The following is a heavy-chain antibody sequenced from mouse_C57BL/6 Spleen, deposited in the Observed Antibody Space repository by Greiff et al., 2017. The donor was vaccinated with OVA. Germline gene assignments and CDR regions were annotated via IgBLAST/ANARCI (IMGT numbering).Heavy chain of an antibody. CDR1: GYSFTDYN. CDR2: INPNYGTT. D-gene: IGHD1-1*01. V-gene: IGHV1-39*01. CDR3: ARNHGSRYWYFDV. J-gene: IGHJ1*03. Sequence: VHVKQSGPELVKPGASVKISCKASGYSFTDYNMNWVKQSNGKSLEWIGVINPNYGTTSYNQKFKGKATLTVDQSSSTAYMQLNSLTSEDSAVYYCARNHGSRYWYFDVWGTGTTVTVSS.